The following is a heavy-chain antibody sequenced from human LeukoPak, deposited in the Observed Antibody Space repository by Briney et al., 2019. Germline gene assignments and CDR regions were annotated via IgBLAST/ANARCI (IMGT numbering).Heavy chain of an antibody. CDR2: INHSGST. D-gene: IGHD6-13*01. CDR1: GGSFSGYY. Sequence: PSETLSLTCAVYGGSFSGYYWSWIRQPPGKGLEWIGEINHSGSTNYNPSLKSRVTISVDTSKNQFSLKLSSVTAADRYVYSCERPNERYSRSYRLDYWGQGTLATVSS. CDR3: ERPNERYSRSYRLDY. V-gene: IGHV4-34*01. J-gene: IGHJ4*02.